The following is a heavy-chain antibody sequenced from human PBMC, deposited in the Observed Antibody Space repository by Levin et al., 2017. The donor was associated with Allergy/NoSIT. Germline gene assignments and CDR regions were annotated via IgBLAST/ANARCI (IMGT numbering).Heavy chain of an antibody. CDR3: ARGKKLRFLEWLYRFDY. CDR2: INDSGST. Sequence: SETLSLTCAVYGGSFSGYYWSWIRQTPEKGLEWIGEINDSGSTNYTPSLKSRVTMSVDTSKNQFSLKLRSVTAADTAVYYCARGKKLRFLEWLYRFDYWGQGALVTVSS. J-gene: IGHJ4*02. CDR1: GGSFSGYY. V-gene: IGHV4-34*01. D-gene: IGHD3-3*01.